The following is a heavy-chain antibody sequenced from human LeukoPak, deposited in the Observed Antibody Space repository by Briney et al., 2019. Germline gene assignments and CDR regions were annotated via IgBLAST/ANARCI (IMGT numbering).Heavy chain of an antibody. J-gene: IGHJ3*01. Sequence: SETLSLTCAVSGVSIRSHYWSWIRQAPGKGLEWMGFIYSSGSANYNPSLKSRLTISIDTSKNQFSLRLTSVTAADTAVYYCARELRYGNSDSGAFWGQGTVVTVSS. CDR2: IYSSGSA. CDR3: ARELRYGNSDSGAF. CDR1: GVSIRSHY. V-gene: IGHV4-59*11. D-gene: IGHD2/OR15-2a*01.